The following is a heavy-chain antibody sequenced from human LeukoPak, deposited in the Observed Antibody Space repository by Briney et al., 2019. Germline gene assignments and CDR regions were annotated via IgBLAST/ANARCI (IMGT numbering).Heavy chain of an antibody. V-gene: IGHV4-34*01. D-gene: IGHD3-22*01. J-gene: IGHJ4*01. CDR1: GGSFSGYY. CDR3: ARGTYSYDSAGHFTRVPLDY. CDR2: INHSGST. Sequence: SGTLSLTCAGYGGSFSGYYWSWIRQSPGKGLEWIGEINHSGSTVYNPSLKSRVTFSADTSKNQFSLRVTSVTAADTAVYFCARGTYSYDSAGHFTRVPLDYWGHGTLVTVSS.